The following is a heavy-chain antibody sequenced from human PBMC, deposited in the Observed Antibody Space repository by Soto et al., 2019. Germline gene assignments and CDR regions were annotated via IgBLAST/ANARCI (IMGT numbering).Heavy chain of an antibody. V-gene: IGHV1-69*01. Sequence: QVLLVQSGPEVKKPGSSVKVSCKASGGTFNNYAINWVRQAPGKGLEWMGGIIPTFGTGNHAQKFQGSVTITADESTTTAYMELNSPRSEDTAIYYCASFDGTLVRGGRSSPYEMDVWGQGTTVIVSS. CDR3: ASFDGTLVRGGRSSPYEMDV. D-gene: IGHD3-10*01. CDR1: GGTFNNYA. J-gene: IGHJ6*02. CDR2: IIPTFGTG.